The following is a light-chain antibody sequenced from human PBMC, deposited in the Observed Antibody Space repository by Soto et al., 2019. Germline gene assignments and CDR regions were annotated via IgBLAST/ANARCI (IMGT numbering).Light chain of an antibody. Sequence: QLVLTQPPSASGTPGQRVTISCSGSSSNIGSNYVYWYQQLPGTAPKLLIYSNNQRPSGVPDRFSGSKSGTSASLAISGLGSGDEADYYCAAWDNSLSGRVFGGGTKLT. V-gene: IGLV1-47*02. CDR2: SNN. J-gene: IGLJ3*02. CDR1: SSNIGSNY. CDR3: AAWDNSLSGRV.